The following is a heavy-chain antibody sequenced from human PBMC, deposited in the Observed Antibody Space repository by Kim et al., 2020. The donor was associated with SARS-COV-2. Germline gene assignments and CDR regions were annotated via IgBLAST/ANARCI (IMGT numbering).Heavy chain of an antibody. CDR2: IYPGDSDT. CDR3: ARSPKLGLYYYDSKLYYYYYYGMDV. Sequence: GESLKISCKGSGYSFTSYWIGWVRQMPGKGLEWMGIIYPGDSDTRYSPSFQGQVTISADKSISTAYLQWSSLKASDTAMYYCARSPKLGLYYYDSKLYYYYYYGMDVWGQGTTVTVSS. V-gene: IGHV5-51*01. CDR1: GYSFTSYW. J-gene: IGHJ6*02. D-gene: IGHD3-22*01.